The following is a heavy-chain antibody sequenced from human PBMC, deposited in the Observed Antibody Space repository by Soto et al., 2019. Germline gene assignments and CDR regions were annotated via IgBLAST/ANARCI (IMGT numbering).Heavy chain of an antibody. D-gene: IGHD3-22*01. J-gene: IGHJ4*02. V-gene: IGHV1-3*01. Sequence: ASVKVSCKASGYTFTSYAMHWVRQAPGQRLEWMGWINAGNGNTKYSQKFQGRVTITRDTSASTAYMELSSLRSEDTAVYYCARAHPYDSSGYQPHFDYWGQGTLVTVSS. CDR2: INAGNGNT. CDR1: GYTFTSYA. CDR3: ARAHPYDSSGYQPHFDY.